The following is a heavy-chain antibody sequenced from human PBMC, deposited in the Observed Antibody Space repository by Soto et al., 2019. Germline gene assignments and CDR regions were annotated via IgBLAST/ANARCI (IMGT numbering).Heavy chain of an antibody. D-gene: IGHD3-16*02. CDR2: INSDGNIT. CDR1: GFTFSNFA. CDR3: VRDTQVLRYLGGLSPYNYGIDV. Sequence: RGSLSLSCAASGFTFSNFAMYWVRQAPGKGPEWVSRINSDGNITSYADSVKGRFTISRDNAKNTLYLQMNSLRAEDTAVYYCVRDTQVLRYLGGLSPYNYGIDVWGQGTTGPVS. J-gene: IGHJ6*02. V-gene: IGHV3-74*01.